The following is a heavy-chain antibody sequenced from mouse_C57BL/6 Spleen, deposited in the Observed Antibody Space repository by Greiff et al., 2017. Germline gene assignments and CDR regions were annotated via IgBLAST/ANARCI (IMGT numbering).Heavy chain of an antibody. CDR2: IYPGSGST. D-gene: IGHD2-3*01. Sequence: QVQLQQSGAELVEPGASVKMSCKASGYTFTSYWITWVKQRPGQGLEWIGDIYPGSGSTNYNEKFKSKATLTVDTSSSTAYMQLSSLTSEDSAVYYCAKSYDYYDYWGQGTTLTVSS. J-gene: IGHJ2*01. CDR3: AKSYDYYDY. CDR1: GYTFTSYW. V-gene: IGHV1-55*01.